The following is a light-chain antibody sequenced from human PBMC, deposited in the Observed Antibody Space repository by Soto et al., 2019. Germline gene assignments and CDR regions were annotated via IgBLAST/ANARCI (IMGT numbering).Light chain of an antibody. CDR2: DAS. Sequence: EIVLPQSPATLSLSPGERATLSCRASQSVSSYLACYQQKPGQAPRLLIYDASNRATGIPARFSGSGSGTDFTLTISSLEPEDFAVYYCQQRSNWRYTFGQGTKLEIK. V-gene: IGKV3-11*01. CDR3: QQRSNWRYT. J-gene: IGKJ2*01. CDR1: QSVSSY.